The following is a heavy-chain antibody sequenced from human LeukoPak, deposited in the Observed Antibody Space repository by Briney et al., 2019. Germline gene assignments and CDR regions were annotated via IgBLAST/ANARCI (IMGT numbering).Heavy chain of an antibody. D-gene: IGHD1-26*01. CDR1: GFTFSSYI. CDR2: INSDGSST. CDR3: ARGKGLWELLDY. Sequence: GGSLRLSCAASGFTFSSYIMNWVRQAPGKGLVWVSRINSDGSSTSYADSVKGRFTISRDNAKNTLYLQMNSLRAEDTAVYYCARGKGLWELLDYWGQGTLVTVSS. V-gene: IGHV3-74*01. J-gene: IGHJ4*02.